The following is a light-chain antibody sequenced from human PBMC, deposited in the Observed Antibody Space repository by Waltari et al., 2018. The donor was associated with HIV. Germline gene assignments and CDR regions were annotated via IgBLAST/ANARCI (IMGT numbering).Light chain of an antibody. CDR3: SSYTSSSTVV. V-gene: IGLV2-14*01. J-gene: IGLJ2*01. CDR1: ARTVVIFNL. Sequence: QSALPHLASFSGPLGQSFTISSPGPARTVVIFNLFSWYQQHPGKAPKVMIYEVSNRPSGVSNRFSGSKSGNTASLTISGLQAEDEADYYCSSYTSSSTVVFGGGTKLTVL. CDR2: EVS.